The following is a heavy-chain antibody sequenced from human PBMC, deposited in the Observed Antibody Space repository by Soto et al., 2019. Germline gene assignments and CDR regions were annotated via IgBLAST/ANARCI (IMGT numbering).Heavy chain of an antibody. CDR3: AMRAVAGRSHWFDP. V-gene: IGHV4-31*03. J-gene: IGHJ5*02. D-gene: IGHD6-19*01. CDR1: GGSISSGGYY. CDR2: IYYSGST. Sequence: QVQLQESGPGLVKPSQTLSLTCTVSGGSISSGGYYWSWIRQHPGKGLEWIGYIYYSGSTYYNPSLKSRVTISVATSKNQFSLKLSSVTAADTAVYYCAMRAVAGRSHWFDPWGQGTLVTVSS.